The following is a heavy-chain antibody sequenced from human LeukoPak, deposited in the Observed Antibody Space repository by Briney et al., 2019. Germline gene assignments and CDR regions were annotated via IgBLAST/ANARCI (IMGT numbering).Heavy chain of an antibody. J-gene: IGHJ6*03. CDR2: INHSGST. CDR1: GGSFSGYY. CDR3: ASRAFSGYDSSGYYGHYYYYYYMDV. V-gene: IGHV4-34*01. D-gene: IGHD3-22*01. Sequence: SETLSLTCAVYGGSFSGYYWSWIRQPPGRGLEWIGEINHSGSTIYNPSLKSRVTISVDTSKNQFSLELSSLTAAATAVYYCASRAFSGYDSSGYYGHYYYYYYMDVWGKGTTVTVSS.